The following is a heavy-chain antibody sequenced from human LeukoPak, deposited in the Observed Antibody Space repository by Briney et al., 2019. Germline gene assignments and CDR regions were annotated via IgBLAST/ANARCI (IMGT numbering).Heavy chain of an antibody. J-gene: IGHJ4*02. D-gene: IGHD1-26*01. CDR1: GGSFRGYY. Sequence: MPSETLSLTCAVYGGSFRGYYWSWSRQPPGKGLEGIGGINHSGSTNYKPSLQSRVTISVDTSQHQFSLKLSSVPAADTAVYYCARGRIAISGSYAYWGQGPLVTVSS. CDR3: ARGRIAISGSYAY. CDR2: INHSGST. V-gene: IGHV4-34*01.